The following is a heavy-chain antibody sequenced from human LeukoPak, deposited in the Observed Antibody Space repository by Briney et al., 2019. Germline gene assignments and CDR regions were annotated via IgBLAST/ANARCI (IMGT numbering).Heavy chain of an antibody. J-gene: IGHJ6*02. V-gene: IGHV3-21*01. D-gene: IGHD1-26*01. Sequence: GGSLRLSCAASGFTFSSYSMNWVRQAPGKGLEWVSSISSSSSYIYYADSVKGRFTISRDNAKNSLYLQMNSLRAEDTAVYYCARDPPVGATIYYSMDVWGQGTTVTVSS. CDR2: ISSSSSYI. CDR3: ARDPPVGATIYYSMDV. CDR1: GFTFSSYS.